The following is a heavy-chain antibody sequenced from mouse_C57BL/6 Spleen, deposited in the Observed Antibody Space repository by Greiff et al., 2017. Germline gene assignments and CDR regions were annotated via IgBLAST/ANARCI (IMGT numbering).Heavy chain of an antibody. J-gene: IGHJ4*01. D-gene: IGHD2-2*01. Sequence: QVQLQQSGPELVKPGASVKISCKASGYAFSSSWMNWVKQRPGKGLEWIGRIYPGDGDTNYNGKFKGKATLTADKSSSTAYMQLSSLTSEDSAVYFCARKDYYGYDDAMDYWGQGTSATVSS. CDR1: GYAFSSSW. CDR3: ARKDYYGYDDAMDY. CDR2: IYPGDGDT. V-gene: IGHV1-82*01.